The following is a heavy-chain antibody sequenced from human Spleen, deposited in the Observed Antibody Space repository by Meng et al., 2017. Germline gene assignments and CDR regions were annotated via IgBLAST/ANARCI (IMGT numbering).Heavy chain of an antibody. Sequence: SETLSLTCAVYGGSFSGYYWSWIRQPPGKGLEWIGEINHSGSTNYNPSLKSRVTISVDTSKSQFSLMLSSVTAADTAVYYCARAPTTPPYYYDSSGLLEFQYYFDYWGQGTLVTVSS. CDR1: GGSFSGYY. J-gene: IGHJ4*02. V-gene: IGHV4-34*01. CDR2: INHSGST. CDR3: ARAPTTPPYYYDSSGLLEFQYYFDY. D-gene: IGHD3-22*01.